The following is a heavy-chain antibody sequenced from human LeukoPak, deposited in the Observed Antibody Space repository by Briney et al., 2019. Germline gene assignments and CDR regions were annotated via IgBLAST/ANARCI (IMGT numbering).Heavy chain of an antibody. CDR3: ARAVTMVRGVIFDDWFDP. Sequence: ASVKVSCKASGYTFTSYGISWVRQAPGQGLEWMGWISAYNGNTNYAQKLQGRVTMTTDTSTSTAYMELRSLRSDDTAVYYCARAVTMVRGVIFDDWFDPWGQGTLVTVSS. J-gene: IGHJ5*02. CDR1: GYTFTSYG. V-gene: IGHV1-18*01. CDR2: ISAYNGNT. D-gene: IGHD3-10*01.